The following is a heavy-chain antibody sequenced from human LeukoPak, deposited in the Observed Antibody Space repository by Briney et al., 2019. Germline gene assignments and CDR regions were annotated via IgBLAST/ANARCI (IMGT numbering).Heavy chain of an antibody. D-gene: IGHD6-6*01. CDR1: GGSISTYY. CDR2: IHTSGNS. V-gene: IGHV4-4*07. Sequence: PSETLSLTCTVPGGSISTYYWSWIRQPARKGLEWIGRIHTSGNSDYNPSLKSRVTMSVDTSKNQSSLKVRSVTAADTAVYYCAREGSATARPFVSNDYWGQGTLVTVSS. J-gene: IGHJ4*02. CDR3: AREGSATARPFVSNDY.